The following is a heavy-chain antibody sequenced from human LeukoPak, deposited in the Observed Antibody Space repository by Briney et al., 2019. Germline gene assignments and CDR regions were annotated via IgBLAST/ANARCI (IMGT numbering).Heavy chain of an antibody. CDR3: ATKTTVYDACDI. J-gene: IGHJ3*02. CDR2: ISAYNGNT. V-gene: IGHV1-18*01. CDR1: GYTFTSYG. Sequence: ASVKVSCKASGYTFTSYGISWVRQAPGQGLEWMGWISAYNGNTNYAQKLQGRVTMTTDTSTSTAYMELRSLRSDDTAVYYCATKTTVYDACDIWGQGTMVTVSS. D-gene: IGHD4-17*01.